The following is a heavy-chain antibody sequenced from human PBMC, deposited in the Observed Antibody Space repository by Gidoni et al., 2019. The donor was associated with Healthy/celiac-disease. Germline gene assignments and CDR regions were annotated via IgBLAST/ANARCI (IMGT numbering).Heavy chain of an antibody. CDR3: ASNYCGGDCFPFDY. V-gene: IGHV4-39*01. CDR2: IYYSGST. J-gene: IGHJ4*02. CDR1: GCSLSRSSYY. Sequence: QLQLQESGPGLVKPSETLSLTCTVSGCSLSRSSYYWGWIRQPPGKGLEWIGSIYYSGSTYYNPSLKSRVTISVDTSKNQFSLKLSSVTAADTAVYYCASNYCGGDCFPFDYWGQGTLVTVSS. D-gene: IGHD2-21*01.